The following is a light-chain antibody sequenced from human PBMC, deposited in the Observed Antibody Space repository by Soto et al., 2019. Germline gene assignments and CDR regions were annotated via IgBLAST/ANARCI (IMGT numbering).Light chain of an antibody. V-gene: IGKV1-27*01. CDR1: QSIGNY. CDR2: AAS. Sequence: DIQMTQSPSSLSASVGDRVTITCRASQSIGNYLDWYQQKPEEVPKVLIYAASTLLAGVPSWFSGSECGTDFTLTSSSQQPEDVADYYCQKYSSAPFTFGHGTKVDI. CDR3: QKYSSAPFT. J-gene: IGKJ3*01.